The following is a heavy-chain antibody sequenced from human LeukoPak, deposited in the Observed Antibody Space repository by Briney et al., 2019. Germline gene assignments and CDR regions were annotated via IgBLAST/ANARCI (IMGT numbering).Heavy chain of an antibody. Sequence: GGSLRLSCAASGFTFSSFAMSWVRQAPGKGLDWVSAISGSGGTTYYADSVKGRFTISRDNSKNTLYLQMNSLRAEDTAVYYCAKDSRSGYYNYYYGMDVWGQGTTITVSS. V-gene: IGHV3-23*01. CDR2: ISGSGGTT. J-gene: IGHJ6*02. D-gene: IGHD3-22*01. CDR3: AKDSRSGYYNYYYGMDV. CDR1: GFTFSSFA.